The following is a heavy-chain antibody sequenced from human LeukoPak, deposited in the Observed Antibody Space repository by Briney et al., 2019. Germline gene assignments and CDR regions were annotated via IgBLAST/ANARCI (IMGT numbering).Heavy chain of an antibody. Sequence: GGSLRLSCAASGFTFSSYAMSWVRQAPGKGLEWVSAIGGSDGSTYYADSVKGRFTISRDNSKNTLYLQMNSLRAEDTAVYYCARGGYYYDSSGHYSPFDYWGQGTLVTVSS. J-gene: IGHJ4*02. CDR1: GFTFSSYA. CDR3: ARGGYYYDSSGHYSPFDY. D-gene: IGHD3-22*01. CDR2: IGGSDGST. V-gene: IGHV3-23*01.